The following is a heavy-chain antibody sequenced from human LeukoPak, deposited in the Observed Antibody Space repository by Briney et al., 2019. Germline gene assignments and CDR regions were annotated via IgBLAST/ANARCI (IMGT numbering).Heavy chain of an antibody. CDR2: IYTGGST. CDR1: GFTVSNNY. D-gene: IGHD6-19*01. CDR3: AREPGSSGWYGYFDY. V-gene: IGHV3-53*01. Sequence: GGSLRLSCAASGFTVSNNYMSWVRQAPGKGLEWVSAIYTGGSTYYAASVKGRFTISSDTYKNTLYLQMNSLRAEDTAKYFCAREPGSSGWYGYFDYWGQGTLVTVSS. J-gene: IGHJ4*02.